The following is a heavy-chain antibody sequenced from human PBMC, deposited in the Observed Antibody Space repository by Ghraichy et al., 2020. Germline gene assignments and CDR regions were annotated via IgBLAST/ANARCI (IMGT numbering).Heavy chain of an antibody. CDR3: ARHLYGSSSGGYWFFGL. J-gene: IGHJ2*01. D-gene: IGHD6-6*01. Sequence: SETLSLTCTVSGGSISSYYWSWIRQPPGKGLEWIGYIYYSGSTNYNPSLKSRVTISVDTSKNQFSLKLSSVTATDTAVYYCARHLYGSSSGGYWFFGLWGRDTLVTVSS. V-gene: IGHV4-59*08. CDR1: GGSISSYY. CDR2: IYYSGST.